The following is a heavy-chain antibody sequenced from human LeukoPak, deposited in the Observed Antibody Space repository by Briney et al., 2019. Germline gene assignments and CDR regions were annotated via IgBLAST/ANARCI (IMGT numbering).Heavy chain of an antibody. Sequence: KPSETLSLTCTVSGGSISSYYWSWIRQPPGKGLEWIGYIYYSGSTNYNPSLKSRVTMSVDTSKNQFSLKLSSVTAADTAVYYCARQFTDKTFRGVHFDYWGQGTLVTVPS. V-gene: IGHV4-59*08. CDR2: IYYSGST. CDR1: GGSISSYY. D-gene: IGHD3-16*01. J-gene: IGHJ4*02. CDR3: ARQFTDKTFRGVHFDY.